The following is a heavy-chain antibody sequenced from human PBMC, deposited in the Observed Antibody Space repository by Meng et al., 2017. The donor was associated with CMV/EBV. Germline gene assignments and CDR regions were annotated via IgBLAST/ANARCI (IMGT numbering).Heavy chain of an antibody. CDR2: IYSGGST. CDR1: EFTVSSNY. CDR3: ARDYRITIGPFYYYYGMDV. D-gene: IGHD3-9*01. Sequence: GESLKISCAASEFTVSSNYMSWVRQAPGKRLEWVSVIYSGGSTYYADSVKGRFTISRDNSKNTLYLQMNSLRAEDTAVYYCARDYRITIGPFYYYYGMDVWGQGTTVTVSS. J-gene: IGHJ6*02. V-gene: IGHV3-53*01.